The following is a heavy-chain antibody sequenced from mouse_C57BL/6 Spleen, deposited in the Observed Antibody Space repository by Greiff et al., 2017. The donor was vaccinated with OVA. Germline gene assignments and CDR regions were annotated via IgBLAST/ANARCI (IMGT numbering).Heavy chain of an antibody. Sequence: QVQLQQSGAELVKPGASVKMSCKASGYTFTSYWITWVKQRPGQGLEWIGDIYPGSGSTNYNEKFKSKATLTVDTSSSTAYMQLSSLTSEDSAVYYCARWKDSSGQRGFAYWGQGTLVTVSA. D-gene: IGHD3-2*02. CDR3: ARWKDSSGQRGFAY. V-gene: IGHV1-55*01. J-gene: IGHJ3*01. CDR2: IYPGSGST. CDR1: GYTFTSYW.